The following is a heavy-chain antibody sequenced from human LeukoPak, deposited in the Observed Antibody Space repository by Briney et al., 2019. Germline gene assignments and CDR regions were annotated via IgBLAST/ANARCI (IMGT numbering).Heavy chain of an antibody. J-gene: IGHJ6*02. CDR1: GFTFSSYS. CDR2: ISSSSSYI. V-gene: IGHV3-21*01. Sequence: PGGSLRLSCAASGFTFSSYSMNWVRQAPGKGLEWVSSISSSSSYIYYADSVKGRFTISRDNAKNSLYLQMNSLRAEDTAVYYCAGLEDIVVVPAANQAYYYYGMDVWGQGTTVTVSS. D-gene: IGHD2-2*01. CDR3: AGLEDIVVVPAANQAYYYYGMDV.